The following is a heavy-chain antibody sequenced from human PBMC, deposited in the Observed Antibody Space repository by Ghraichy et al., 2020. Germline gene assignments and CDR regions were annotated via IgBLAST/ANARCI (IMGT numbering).Heavy chain of an antibody. J-gene: IGHJ4*02. D-gene: IGHD3-3*01. CDR2: ISGGST. CDR3: KRTSHRPTTRRKIHLHYDFWSGYSPPKRDY. V-gene: IGHV3-38-3*01. CDR1: GFTVSSNE. Sequence: GGSLRLSCAASGFTVSSNEMSWVRQAPGKGLEWVSSISGGSTYYADSRKGRFTISRDNSKNTLHLQMNSLRAEDTAVYYCKRTSHRPTTRRKIHLHYDFWSGYSPPKRDYWGQGTLVTVSS.